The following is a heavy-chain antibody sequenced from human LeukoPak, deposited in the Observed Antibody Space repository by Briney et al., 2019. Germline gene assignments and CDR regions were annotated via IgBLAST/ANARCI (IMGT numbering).Heavy chain of an antibody. CDR3: ARDPSTSMLPDLALFY. D-gene: IGHD2-2*01. Sequence: PGRSLRLSCAASGFTFSSYAMHWVRQAPGKGLEWVAVISYDGSNKYYADSVKGRFTISRDNSKHTLYLQMNSLRAEDTAVYYCARDPSTSMLPDLALFYWGQGPLVTVSS. V-gene: IGHV3-30-3*01. J-gene: IGHJ4*02. CDR2: ISYDGSNK. CDR1: GFTFSSYA.